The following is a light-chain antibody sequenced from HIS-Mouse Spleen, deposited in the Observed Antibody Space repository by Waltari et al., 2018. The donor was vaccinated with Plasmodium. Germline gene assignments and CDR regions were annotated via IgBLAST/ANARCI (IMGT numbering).Light chain of an antibody. CDR3: LQDYNYPYT. CDR2: AAS. V-gene: IGKV1-6*01. J-gene: IGKJ2*01. Sequence: AIQMTQSPSSLSASVEDRVTITCRASQGIRNALGWYQQKPGKAPKLLISAASSLQSGVPSRFSGIGSGTEFTLTISSLQPEDFATYYCLQDYNYPYTFGQGTKLEIK. CDR1: QGIRNA.